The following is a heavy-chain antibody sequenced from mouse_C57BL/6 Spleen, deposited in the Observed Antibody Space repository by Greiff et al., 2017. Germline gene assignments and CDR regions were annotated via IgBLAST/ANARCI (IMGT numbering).Heavy chain of an antibody. Sequence: EVMLVESGGGLVKPGGSLKLSCAASGFTFSSYAMSWVRQTPEKRLEWVATISDGGSYTYYPDNVKGRFTISRDNAKNNLYLQMSHLKSEDTAMYYCARGGDFDVWGTGTTVTVSS. J-gene: IGHJ1*03. CDR2: ISDGGSYT. CDR3: ARGGDFDV. CDR1: GFTFSSYA. V-gene: IGHV5-4*03.